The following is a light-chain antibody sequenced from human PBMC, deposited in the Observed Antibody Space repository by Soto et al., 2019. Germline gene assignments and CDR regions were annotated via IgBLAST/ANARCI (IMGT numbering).Light chain of an antibody. V-gene: IGLV2-14*01. J-gene: IGLJ1*01. CDR1: SSDVGGYNY. CDR2: EVS. CDR3: SSYTRSSTPYV. Sequence: QSALTQPASVSGSPGQSITISCTGTSSDVGGYNYVSWYQQHPGKAPKLMIYEVSNRPSGVSNRFSGSKSGNTASLTISGLHAEDEADSYCSSYTRSSTPYVFGTGTKVTVL.